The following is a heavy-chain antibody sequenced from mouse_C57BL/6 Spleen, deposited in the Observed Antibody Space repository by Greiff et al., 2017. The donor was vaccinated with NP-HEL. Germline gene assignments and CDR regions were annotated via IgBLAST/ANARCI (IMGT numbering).Heavy chain of an antibody. CDR3: ARHEWDGNLFAY. Sequence: QVQLKQSGAELVKPGASVKLSCKASGYTFTEYSIHWVKQRSGQGLGWVGWFYPGSGSIKYNEKFKDKATLTADKSSSTVYMELSRLTSEDSAVYFCARHEWDGNLFAYWGQGTLVTVSA. D-gene: IGHD2-1*01. CDR1: GYTFTEYS. CDR2: FYPGSGSI. V-gene: IGHV1-62-2*01. J-gene: IGHJ3*01.